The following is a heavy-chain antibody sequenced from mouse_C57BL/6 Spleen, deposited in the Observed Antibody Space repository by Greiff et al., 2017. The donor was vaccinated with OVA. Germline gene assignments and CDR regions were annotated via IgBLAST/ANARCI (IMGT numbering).Heavy chain of an antibody. CDR2: INPYNGDT. CDR3: ARWGTTVGGQYYFDY. D-gene: IGHD1-1*01. J-gene: IGHJ2*01. Sequence: EVKLMESGPELVKPGDSVKISCKASGYSFTGYFMNWVMQSHGKSLEWIGRINPYNGDTFYNQKFKGKATLTVDKSSSTAHMELRSLTSEDSAVYYCARWGTTVGGQYYFDYWGQGTTLTVSS. CDR1: GYSFTGYF. V-gene: IGHV1-20*01.